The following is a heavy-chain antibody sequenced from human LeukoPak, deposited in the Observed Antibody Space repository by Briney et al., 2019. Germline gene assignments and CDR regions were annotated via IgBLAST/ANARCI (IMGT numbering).Heavy chain of an antibody. J-gene: IGHJ6*02. CDR2: IYYSGST. V-gene: IGHV4-59*01. CDR1: GGSISSYY. Sequence: SETLSLTCTVSGGSISSYYWSWIRQPPGKGLEWIGYIYYSGSTNYNPSLKSRVTISVDTSKNQFSLKLSSVTAADTAVYYCARAGDILTGYPYGTDVWGQGTTVTVSS. CDR3: ARAGDILTGYPYGTDV. D-gene: IGHD3-9*01.